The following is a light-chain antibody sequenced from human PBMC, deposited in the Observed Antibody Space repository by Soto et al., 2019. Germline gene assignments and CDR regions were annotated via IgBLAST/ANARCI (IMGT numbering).Light chain of an antibody. CDR1: RSNIGSKA. V-gene: IGLV1-36*01. J-gene: IGLJ1*01. CDR2: YDD. CDR3: AAWDDSMKSHV. Sequence: QSVLTQPPSVSGAPRQRVTISFSGSRSNIGSKAVNWYQQFPGKAPKLLIYYDDLLASGVSARFSGSKSGTSASLAISGLQSEVDADYYCAAWDDSMKSHVFVTGTKLTVL.